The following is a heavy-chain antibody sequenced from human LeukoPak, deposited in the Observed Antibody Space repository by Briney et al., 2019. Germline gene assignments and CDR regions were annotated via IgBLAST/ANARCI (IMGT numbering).Heavy chain of an antibody. D-gene: IGHD5-24*01. CDR1: GGSISSYY. CDR3: ARRRDGYHIYY. Sequence: SETLSLTCTVSGGSISSYYWSWLRQPPGKGLEWIGYIYYSGSTNYNPSLKSRVTISVDTSKNQFSLKLSSVAAEDTAVYYCARRRDGYHIYYWGQGTLVTVSS. CDR2: IYYSGST. V-gene: IGHV4-59*08. J-gene: IGHJ4*02.